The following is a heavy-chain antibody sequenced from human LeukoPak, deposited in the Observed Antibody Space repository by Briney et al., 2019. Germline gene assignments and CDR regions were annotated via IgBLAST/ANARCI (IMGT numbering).Heavy chain of an antibody. J-gene: IGHJ4*02. V-gene: IGHV4-39*07. CDR2: IYYSGST. CDR1: GGSISSSSYY. Sequence: PSETLSLTCTVSGGSISSSSYYWGWIRQPPGKGLEWIGSIYYSGSTNYNPSLKSRVTMSVDTSKNQFSLKLSSVTAADTAVYYCARDLCSGGSCYDLDYWGQGTLVTVSS. D-gene: IGHD2-15*01. CDR3: ARDLCSGGSCYDLDY.